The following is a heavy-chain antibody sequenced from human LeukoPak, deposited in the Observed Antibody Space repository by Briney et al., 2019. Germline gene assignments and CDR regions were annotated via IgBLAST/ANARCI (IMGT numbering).Heavy chain of an antibody. CDR3: ARDEDYGIFVNVDY. V-gene: IGHV1-58*02. CDR2: IVVGSGNT. J-gene: IGHJ4*02. Sequence: ASVKVSCKASGFTFTSSAMQWVRQARGQRLEWIGWIVVGSGNTNYAQKLQGRVTMTTDTPTSTAYMELRSLRSDDTAVYYCARDEDYGIFVNVDYWGQGTLVTVSS. CDR1: GFTFTSSA. D-gene: IGHD4-17*01.